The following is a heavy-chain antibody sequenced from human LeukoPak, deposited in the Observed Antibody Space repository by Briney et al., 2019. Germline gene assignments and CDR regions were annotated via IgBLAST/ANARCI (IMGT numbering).Heavy chain of an antibody. CDR2: INHSGST. Sequence: PSETMSLTCAVYVGSFSGYYWSWIRQPPGKGLEWIGEINHSGSTNYNPSLKSRVTISVDTSKNQFSLKLSSVTAADTAVYYCARGHPYWSGYYTRRVDYFYYWAQGTLVTVSS. V-gene: IGHV4-34*01. J-gene: IGHJ4*02. CDR3: ARGHPYWSGYYTRRVDYFYY. CDR1: VGSFSGYY. D-gene: IGHD3-3*01.